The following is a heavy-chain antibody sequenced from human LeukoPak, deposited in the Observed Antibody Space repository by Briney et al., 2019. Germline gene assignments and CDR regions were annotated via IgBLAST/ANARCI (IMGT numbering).Heavy chain of an antibody. J-gene: IGHJ6*03. CDR2: ISYDGTNK. CDR3: ARAHLSSASTDYMTV. V-gene: IGHV3-30*03. Sequence: GGSLRLSCAASGFTFNSYGMHWVRQVPGKGLEWVAIISYDGTNKYYADSVKGRFTISRNSSKNTLYLQMNSLRPEDTAVYYCARAHLSSASTDYMTVWGKGTTVTVSS. D-gene: IGHD6-6*01. CDR1: GFTFNSYG.